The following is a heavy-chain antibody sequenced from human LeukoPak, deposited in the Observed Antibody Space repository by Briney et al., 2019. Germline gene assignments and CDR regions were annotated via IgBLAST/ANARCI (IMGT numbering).Heavy chain of an antibody. CDR1: GGTLSSYA. CDR2: IIPILGIA. V-gene: IGHV1-69*04. J-gene: IGHJ4*02. D-gene: IGHD1-14*01. Sequence: SVKVSCKASGGTLSSYAISWVRQAPGQGLEWMGRIIPILGIANYAQKFQGRVTITADKSTSTAYMELSSLRSEDTAVYYCAREAHSIIAPTTDFDYWGQGTLVTVSS. CDR3: AREAHSIIAPTTDFDY.